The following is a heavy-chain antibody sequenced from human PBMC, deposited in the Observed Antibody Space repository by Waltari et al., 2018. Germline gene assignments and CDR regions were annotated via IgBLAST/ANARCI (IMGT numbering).Heavy chain of an antibody. CDR2: INHSGST. D-gene: IGHD6-6*01. CDR1: GGSFSGYY. J-gene: IGHJ2*01. CDR3: ARALKPGFRAASRRYFDL. V-gene: IGHV4-34*01. Sequence: QVQLQQWGAGLLKPSETLSLTCAVYGGSFSGYYWSWIRQPPGKGLAWIGEINHSGSTNYNPSLKSRVTRSVDTSKNQFSLKLSSVTAADTAVYYCARALKPGFRAASRRYFDLWGRGTLVTVSS.